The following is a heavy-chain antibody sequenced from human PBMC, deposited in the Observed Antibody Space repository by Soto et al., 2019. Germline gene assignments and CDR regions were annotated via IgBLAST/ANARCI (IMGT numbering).Heavy chain of an antibody. CDR2: TYYRSKWYN. CDR3: ARDRLLGIAVAGNWFDP. V-gene: IGHV6-1*01. D-gene: IGHD6-19*01. J-gene: IGHJ5*02. CDR1: GDSVSSNSAA. Sequence: SQTLSLTCAIPGDSVSSNSAAWNWIRQSPSRGLEWLGRTYYRSKWYNDYAVSVKSRITINPDTSKNQFSLQLNSVTPEDTAVYYCARDRLLGIAVAGNWFDPWGQGTLVTVS.